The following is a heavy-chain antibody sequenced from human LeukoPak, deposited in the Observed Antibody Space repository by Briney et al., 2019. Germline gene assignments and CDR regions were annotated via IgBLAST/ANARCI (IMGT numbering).Heavy chain of an antibody. CDR2: IYYSGST. V-gene: IGHV4-59*01. CDR1: GGSISSYY. J-gene: IGHJ4*02. Sequence: SETLSLTCTVSGGSISSYYWSWIRQPPGKGLEWIGYIYYSGSTNYNPSLKSRVTTSVDTSKNQFSLKLSSVTAADTAVYYCARALRYFDWPVDYWGQGTLVTVSS. CDR3: ARALRYFDWPVDY. D-gene: IGHD3-9*01.